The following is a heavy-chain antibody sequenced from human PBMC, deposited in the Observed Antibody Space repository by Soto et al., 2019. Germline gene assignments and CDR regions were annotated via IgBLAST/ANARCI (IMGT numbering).Heavy chain of an antibody. V-gene: IGHV3-53*01. CDR2: IYSGGST. J-gene: IGHJ6*02. CDR1: GFTVSSNY. D-gene: IGHD3-22*01. CDR3: ARDKFGDSSGYYDYGMDV. Sequence: EVQLVESGGGLVQPGGSLRLSCAAFGFTVSSNYMSWVRQAPGKGLEWVSVIYSGGSTYYADSVKGRFTISRDNSKNTLYLQMNSLRAEDTAVYYCARDKFGDSSGYYDYGMDVWGQGTTVTVSS.